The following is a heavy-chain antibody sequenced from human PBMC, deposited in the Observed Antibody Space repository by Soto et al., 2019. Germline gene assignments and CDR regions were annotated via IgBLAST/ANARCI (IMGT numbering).Heavy chain of an antibody. D-gene: IGHD4-17*01. J-gene: IGHJ4*02. V-gene: IGHV4-34*01. CDR1: GGSFSGYY. CDR3: ARATVTRVDY. CDR2: IYYSGTT. Sequence: SETLSLTCAVYGGSFSGYYWTWIRQHPGKGLEWIGDIYYSGTTYYNPSLKSRLTISVDTSKNQFSLKLSSVTAADTAVYYCARATVTRVDYWGQGTLVTVSS.